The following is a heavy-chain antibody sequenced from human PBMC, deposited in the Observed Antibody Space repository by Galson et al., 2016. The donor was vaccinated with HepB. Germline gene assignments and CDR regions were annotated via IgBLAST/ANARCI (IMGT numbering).Heavy chain of an antibody. CDR3: AREDVATFT. D-gene: IGHD2-21*01. CDR2: IAHSGTS. V-gene: IGHV4-59*12. CDR1: GVSISNNY. J-gene: IGHJ4*02. Sequence: LTCTVSGVSISNNYWSWIRQPPGKGLEWIVFIAHSGTSSYNSSLKSRVSFSLDASKNQFSLKMNSVTASDTAVYYCAREDVATFTWGQGLLVTVSS.